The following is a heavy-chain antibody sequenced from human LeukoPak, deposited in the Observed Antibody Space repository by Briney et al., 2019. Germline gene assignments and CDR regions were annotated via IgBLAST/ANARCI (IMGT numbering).Heavy chain of an antibody. Sequence: GGSLRLSCAASGFTFSRYWMSWVRQAPGKGLEWVANIKEDGSVKYYVESVKGRFTISRDNAKNSLYLQMNSLRAEDAAVYYCAASITMFDYWGQGTLVTVSS. D-gene: IGHD3-10*01. J-gene: IGHJ4*02. CDR3: AASITMFDY. CDR1: GFTFSRYW. V-gene: IGHV3-7*02. CDR2: IKEDGSVK.